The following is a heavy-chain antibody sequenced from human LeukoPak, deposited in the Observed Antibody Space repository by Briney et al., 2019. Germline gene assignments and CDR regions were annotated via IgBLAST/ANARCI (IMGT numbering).Heavy chain of an antibody. CDR3: ARAHTDLRSHYDCVWGSYRPRYYFDY. CDR1: GGSFSGYY. D-gene: IGHD3-16*02. CDR2: INHSGST. J-gene: IGHJ4*02. V-gene: IGHV4-34*01. Sequence: NPSETLSLTCAVYGGSFSGYYWSWIRQPPGKGLEWIGEINHSGSTNYNPSLKSRVTISVDTSKNQFSLKLSSVTAADTAVYYCARAHTDLRSHYDCVWGSYRPRYYFDYWGQGTLVTVSS.